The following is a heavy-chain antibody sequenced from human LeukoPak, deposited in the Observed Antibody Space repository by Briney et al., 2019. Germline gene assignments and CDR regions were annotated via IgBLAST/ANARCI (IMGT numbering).Heavy chain of an antibody. CDR1: GGSISSHF. D-gene: IGHD6-19*01. J-gene: IGHJ4*02. V-gene: IGHV4-59*11. Sequence: KASETLSLTCTVSGGSISSHFWAWIRQPPGKGLEWIGYIYYSGSTSYSPSLKSRVTISLDTSKNQFSLKLSSVTAADTAVYYCARDGRVGSGWSTFDYWGQGTLVTVSS. CDR2: IYYSGST. CDR3: ARDGRVGSGWSTFDY.